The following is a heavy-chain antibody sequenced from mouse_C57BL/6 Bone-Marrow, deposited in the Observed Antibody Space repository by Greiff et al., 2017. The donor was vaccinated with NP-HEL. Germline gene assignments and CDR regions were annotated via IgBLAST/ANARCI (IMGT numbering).Heavy chain of an antibody. CDR3: ARDYGNLYAMDY. D-gene: IGHD2-1*01. J-gene: IGHJ4*01. CDR2: FYPGSGSI. Sequence: VQLQQPGAELVKPGASVKMSCKASGYTFTSYWITWVKQRPGQGLEWIGDFYPGSGSINYNEKFKSKATLTVDTSSSTAYMQLSSLTSEDSAVYYCARDYGNLYAMDYWGQGTSVTVSS. V-gene: IGHV1-55*01. CDR1: GYTFTSYW.